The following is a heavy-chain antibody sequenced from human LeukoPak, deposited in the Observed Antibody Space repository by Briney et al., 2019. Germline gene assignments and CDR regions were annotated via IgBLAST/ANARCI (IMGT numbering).Heavy chain of an antibody. CDR3: ARDRRGFGAGPKDY. D-gene: IGHD3-10*01. V-gene: IGHV1-69*13. J-gene: IGHJ4*02. Sequence: SVKVSCKASGGTFSSYAISWVRQAPGQGLEWMGGIIPIFGTANYAQKFQGRVTITADESTSTAYMELSSLRSEDTAVYYCARDRRGFGAGPKDYWGQGTLVTVSS. CDR2: IIPIFGTA. CDR1: GGTFSSYA.